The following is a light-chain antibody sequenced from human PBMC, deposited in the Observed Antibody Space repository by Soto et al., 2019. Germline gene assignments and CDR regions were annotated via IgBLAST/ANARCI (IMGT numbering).Light chain of an antibody. CDR2: GAS. V-gene: IGKV3-15*01. CDR3: QQYNNWPPIP. CDR1: QSVSSN. Sequence: DIVLTQSPATLSLSPGERATLSCRASQSVSSNLAWYQQKPGQAPRLLIYGASTRATGIPARFSGSGSGTEFTLTISSLQSEDFAVYYCQQYNNWPPIPFGQGTRLET. J-gene: IGKJ5*01.